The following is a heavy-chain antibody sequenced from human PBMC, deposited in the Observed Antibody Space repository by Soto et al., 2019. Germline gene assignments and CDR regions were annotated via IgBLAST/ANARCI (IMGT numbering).Heavy chain of an antibody. CDR3: ARDNSPPNITREYGMDV. J-gene: IGHJ6*02. V-gene: IGHV3-30-3*01. CDR1: GFTFSSYA. CDR2: ISYDGSNK. Sequence: QPGGSLRLSCAASGFTFSSYAMHWVRQAPGKGLEWVAVISYDGSNKYYADSVKGRFTISRDNSKNTLYLQMNSLRAEDTAVYYCARDNSPPNITREYGMDVWGQGTTVTVSS. D-gene: IGHD1-26*01.